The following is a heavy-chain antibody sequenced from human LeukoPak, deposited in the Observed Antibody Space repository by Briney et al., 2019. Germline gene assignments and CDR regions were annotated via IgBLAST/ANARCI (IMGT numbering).Heavy chain of an antibody. J-gene: IGHJ4*02. D-gene: IGHD3-10*01. CDR2: ITSSSTY. CDR3: AKDGLVWFGELN. CDR1: GFTLSTYN. V-gene: IGHV3-21*01. Sequence: GGSLRLSCAASGFTLSTYNTHWVRQAPGKGLEWVSSITSSSTYYADSVKGRFTISRDNAKSSLYLQMNSLRAEDTAVYYCAKDGLVWFGELNWGQGTLVTVSS.